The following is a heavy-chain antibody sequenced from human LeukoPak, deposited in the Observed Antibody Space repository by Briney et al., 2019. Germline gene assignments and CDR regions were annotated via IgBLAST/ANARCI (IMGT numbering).Heavy chain of an antibody. Sequence: SETLSLTCTVSGGSISSYYWTWIRQPPGKGLEWIGYIYHSGSTNYNPSLKSRVTISVDTSKNQFSLKLSSVTAADTAAYYCAATEDSSSWYWYFDLWGRGTLVTVSS. CDR2: IYHSGST. J-gene: IGHJ2*01. D-gene: IGHD6-13*01. CDR1: GGSISSYY. V-gene: IGHV4-59*01. CDR3: AATEDSSSWYWYFDL.